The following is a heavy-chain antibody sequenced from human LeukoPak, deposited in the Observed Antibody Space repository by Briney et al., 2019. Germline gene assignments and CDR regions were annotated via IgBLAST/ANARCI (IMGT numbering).Heavy chain of an antibody. Sequence: PGGSLRLSCAASGFTFSSYAMSWVRQAPGKGLVWVSRINEEGTTIDYADSVRGRFTISRDIAKNTLYLQMNSLRPEDTAVYHCVKDFVGVEEFWGQGTLVTVSS. V-gene: IGHV3-74*01. CDR2: INEEGTTI. CDR1: GFTFSSYA. J-gene: IGHJ4*02. D-gene: IGHD3-16*01. CDR3: VKDFVGVEEF.